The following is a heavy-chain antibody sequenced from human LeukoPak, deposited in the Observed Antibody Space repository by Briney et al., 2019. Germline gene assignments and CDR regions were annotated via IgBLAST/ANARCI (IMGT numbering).Heavy chain of an antibody. CDR1: GYTFTSYG. J-gene: IGHJ3*02. Sequence: ASVKVSCKASGYTFTSYGISWVRQAPGQGLEWMGWISAYNGNTNYAQKLQGRVTMTTDTSTSTAYMELSSLRSEDTAVYYCASPVVVTPSDAFDIWGQGTMVTVSS. V-gene: IGHV1-18*01. D-gene: IGHD2-21*02. CDR2: ISAYNGNT. CDR3: ASPVVVTPSDAFDI.